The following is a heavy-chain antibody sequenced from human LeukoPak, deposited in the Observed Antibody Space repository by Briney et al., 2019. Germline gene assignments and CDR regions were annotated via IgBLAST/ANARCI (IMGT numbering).Heavy chain of an antibody. Sequence: GGSLRLSCAASGFTLSSYAMSWVRQAPGKGLEWVSAISDSGNTYHADSVKGRFTISRDNAKNSLYLQMNSLRAEDTAVYYCARGGRYYYGSGRLDYWGQGTLVTVSS. D-gene: IGHD3-10*01. J-gene: IGHJ4*02. CDR1: GFTLSSYA. CDR3: ARGGRYYYGSGRLDY. V-gene: IGHV3-69-1*02. CDR2: ISDSGNT.